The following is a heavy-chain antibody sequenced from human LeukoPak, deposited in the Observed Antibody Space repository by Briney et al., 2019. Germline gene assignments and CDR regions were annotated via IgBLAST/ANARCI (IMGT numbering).Heavy chain of an antibody. CDR1: GYTFTSYG. V-gene: IGHV1-69*13. D-gene: IGHD5-18*01. Sequence: GASVKVSFKASGYTFTSYGISWVRQAPGQGLEWMGGIIPIFGTANYAQKFQGRVTITADESTSTAYMELSSLRSEDTAVYYCARSMGIDRAWIPNDYWGQGTLVTVSS. J-gene: IGHJ4*02. CDR2: IIPIFGTA. CDR3: ARSMGIDRAWIPNDY.